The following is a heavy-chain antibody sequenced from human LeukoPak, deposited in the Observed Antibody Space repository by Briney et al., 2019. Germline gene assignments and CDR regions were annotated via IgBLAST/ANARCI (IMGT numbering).Heavy chain of an antibody. J-gene: IGHJ4*02. V-gene: IGHV3-74*01. D-gene: IGHD1-20*01. CDR2: ISRDGSRT. Sequence: GGSLRLSCVGSGFTFRNYWMYWVRQGPGKGLVWISRISRDGSRTKYADSVKGRFTISRDNAKNTLYLQMNSLRAEDTAVYYCVTYNWEYETDYWGQGTLVTVSS. CDR1: GFTFRNYW. CDR3: VTYNWEYETDY.